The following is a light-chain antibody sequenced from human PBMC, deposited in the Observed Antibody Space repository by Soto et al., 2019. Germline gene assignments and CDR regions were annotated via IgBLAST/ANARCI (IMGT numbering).Light chain of an antibody. CDR1: SSDVGAYNY. V-gene: IGLV2-14*01. Sequence: QSALTQPASVSGSPGQSITISCTGTSSDVGAYNYVSWYQQHPGKAPKLMIYNVSYRPSGVSNRFSGSKSGNTASLTNSGLQPEDEADYYCSSYSSGSSPVVFGGGTKLTVL. J-gene: IGLJ2*01. CDR3: SSYSSGSSPVV. CDR2: NVS.